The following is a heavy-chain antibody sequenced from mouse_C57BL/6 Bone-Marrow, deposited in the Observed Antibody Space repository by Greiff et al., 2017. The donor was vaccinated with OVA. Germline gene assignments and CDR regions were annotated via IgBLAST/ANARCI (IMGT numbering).Heavy chain of an antibody. CDR1: GFNIKDDY. V-gene: IGHV14-4*01. J-gene: IGHJ3*01. CDR2: IDPENGDT. Sequence: EVKVEESGAELVRPGASVKLSCTASGFNIKDDYMHWVKQRPEQGLEWIGWIDPENGDTEYASKFQGKATITADTSSNTAYLQLSSLTSEDTAVYYCTTRRAYWGQGTLVTVSA. CDR3: TTRRAY.